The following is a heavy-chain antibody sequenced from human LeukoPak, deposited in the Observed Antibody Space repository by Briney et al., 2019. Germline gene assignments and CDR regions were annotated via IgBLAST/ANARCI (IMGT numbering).Heavy chain of an antibody. V-gene: IGHV3-30*03. Sequence: GGSLRLSCVASGFTFSSYGIHWVRQAPGKGLEWVAVISYDGRNKYYADSVKGRFTISRDSSKNTLYLQMNSLRAEDTAVYYCATSILTYGGITYYFDYWGQGALVTVSS. CDR2: ISYDGRNK. J-gene: IGHJ4*02. D-gene: IGHD4-23*01. CDR3: ATSILTYGGITYYFDY. CDR1: GFTFSSYG.